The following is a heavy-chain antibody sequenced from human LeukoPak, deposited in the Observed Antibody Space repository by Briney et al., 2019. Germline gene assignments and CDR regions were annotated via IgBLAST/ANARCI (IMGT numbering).Heavy chain of an antibody. V-gene: IGHV3-23*01. Sequence: GGSLRPAWAAAGFTVSSYATGWGRQEPGKGRGWVSAIIVVVGSTYYADSVKGRFTISRDNSKNTLYLQMNSLRAEDTAVYYCAKEWGKAGFDVDYWGQGTLVTVSS. CDR2: IIVVVGST. J-gene: IGHJ4*02. D-gene: IGHD3-16*01. CDR3: AKEWGKAGFDVDY. CDR1: GFTVSSYA.